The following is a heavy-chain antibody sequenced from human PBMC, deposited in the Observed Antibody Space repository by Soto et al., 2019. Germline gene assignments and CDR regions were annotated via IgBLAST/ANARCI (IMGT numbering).Heavy chain of an antibody. CDR3: ASGYCSSTSCYPDRRYYCYYMDV. CDR1: GYTFTSYY. V-gene: IGHV1-46*03. D-gene: IGHD2-2*01. CDR2: INPSGGST. Sequence: ASVKVSCKASGYTFTSYYMHWVRQAPGQGLEWMGIINPSGGSTSYAQKFQGRVTMTRDTSTSTVYMELSSLRSEDTAVYYCASGYCSSTSCYPDRRYYCYYMDVWGKGTTVTVSS. J-gene: IGHJ6*03.